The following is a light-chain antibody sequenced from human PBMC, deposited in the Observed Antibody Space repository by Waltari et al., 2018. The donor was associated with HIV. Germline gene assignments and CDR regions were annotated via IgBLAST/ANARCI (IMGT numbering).Light chain of an antibody. CDR2: NND. CDR1: YANIGSNT. Sequence: QSLLPQPPSASGTPGQRGTISCSGSYANIGSNTVNWHQQLPGSAPRALIYNNDQRPSGVPDRFSGSKSGTSASLAISGLQSEDQGDYYCASWDDKLDGWVFGGGTRLTVL. J-gene: IGLJ3*02. V-gene: IGLV1-44*01. CDR3: ASWDDKLDGWV.